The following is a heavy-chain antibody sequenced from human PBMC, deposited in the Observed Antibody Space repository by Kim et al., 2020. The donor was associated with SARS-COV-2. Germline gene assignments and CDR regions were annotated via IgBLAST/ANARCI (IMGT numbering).Heavy chain of an antibody. J-gene: IGHJ4*02. CDR1: GGSFSCGDCF. Sequence: SQTLSLTCTVSGGSFSCGDCFGAWIRQPPGKGLEWIGTIFYSGNTYHNPSLKSRIAIPVDTSKKQFSLWLSSVTAADTAIYYCARRRPAANPHYFDYWCQ. V-gene: IGHV4-39*01. D-gene: IGHD6-25*01. CDR3: ARRRPAANPHYFDY. CDR2: IFYSGNT.